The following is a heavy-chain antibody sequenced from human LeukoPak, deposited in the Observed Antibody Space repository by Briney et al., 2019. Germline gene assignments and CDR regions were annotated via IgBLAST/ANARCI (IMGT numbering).Heavy chain of an antibody. V-gene: IGHV3-30*02. J-gene: IGHJ4*02. CDR3: ARDSCSSTSCYFDY. CDR2: IRYDGSNK. CDR1: GFTFSSYG. Sequence: GGSLRLSCAASGFTFSSYGMHWVRQAPGKGLEWVAFIRYDGSNKYYADSVKGRFTISRDNSKNTLYLQMNSLRAEDTAVYYCARDSCSSTSCYFDYWGQGTLVTVSS. D-gene: IGHD2-2*01.